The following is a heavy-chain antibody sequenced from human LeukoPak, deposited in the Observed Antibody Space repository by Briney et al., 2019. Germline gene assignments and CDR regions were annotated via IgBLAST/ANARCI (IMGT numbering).Heavy chain of an antibody. J-gene: IGHJ4*02. Sequence: GGSLRLSCAASGFTFSSFSMNWVRQAPGKGLEWVSSISSSSSYMYYADSVKGRFTISRDNAKNSLYLQLNSLRAEDTAVYYCARGGSGNWNAPFDYWARESWSPSPQ. CDR1: GFTFSSFS. V-gene: IGHV3-21*01. D-gene: IGHD1-1*01. CDR3: ARGGSGNWNAPFDY. CDR2: ISSSSSYM.